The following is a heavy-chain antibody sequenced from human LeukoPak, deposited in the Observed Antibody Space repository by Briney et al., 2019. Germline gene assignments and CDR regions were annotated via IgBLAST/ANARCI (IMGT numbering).Heavy chain of an antibody. D-gene: IGHD3-9*01. CDR2: IIPILGIA. V-gene: IGHV1-69*04. CDR1: GFTFSSYA. J-gene: IGHJ6*02. Sequence: GGSLRLSCAASGFTFSSYAMSWVRQAPGQGLEWMGRIIPILGIANYAQKFQGRVTITADKSTSTAYMELSSLRSEDTAVYYCASSYIGLRYFDWSSPYGMDVWGQGTTVTVSS. CDR3: ASSYIGLRYFDWSSPYGMDV.